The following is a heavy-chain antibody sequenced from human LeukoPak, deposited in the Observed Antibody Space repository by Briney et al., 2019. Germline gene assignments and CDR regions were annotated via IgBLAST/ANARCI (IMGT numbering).Heavy chain of an antibody. J-gene: IGHJ1*01. CDR3: ARDITAAGNGFQH. Sequence: GGSLRLSCAASGFTFSTYAMSWVRQAPGQGLEWVSRINTDGTTTTYADSVKGRFTVSRDNAKNTLYLQMNSLRAEDTAVYYCARDITAAGNGFQHWGQGTLVTVSS. D-gene: IGHD6-13*01. V-gene: IGHV3-74*01. CDR1: GFTFSTYA. CDR2: INTDGTTT.